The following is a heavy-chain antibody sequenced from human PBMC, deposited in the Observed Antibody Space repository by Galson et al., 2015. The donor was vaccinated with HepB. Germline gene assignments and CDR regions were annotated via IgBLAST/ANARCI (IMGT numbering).Heavy chain of an antibody. V-gene: IGHV7-4-1*02. CDR2: INTNSGIP. CDR3: AKGSPYYDFWSGSFDY. D-gene: IGHD3-3*01. CDR1: GYTFMTYA. Sequence: SVKVSCKASGYTFMTYAINWMRQAPGQGLEWMGWINTNSGIPMYAQGFTGRFVFSLDTSVSTAYLQISGLQAEDTAVYYCAKGSPYYDFWSGSFDYWGQGTLVTVSS. J-gene: IGHJ4*02.